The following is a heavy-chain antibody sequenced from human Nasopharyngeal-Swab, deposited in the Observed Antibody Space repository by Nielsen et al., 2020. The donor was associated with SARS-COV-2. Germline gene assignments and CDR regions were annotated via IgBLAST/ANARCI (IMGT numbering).Heavy chain of an antibody. V-gene: IGHV1-18*01. Sequence: ASVKVSCKASGYTFTSYGISWVRQAPGQGLEWMGWINVYNGNTNYAQNLQGRVTMTTDTSTSTAYMELRSLRSGDTAVYYCARFSPPLYCNSPTCLATWFDPWGQGTLVTVSS. CDR2: INVYNGNT. CDR3: ARFSPPLYCNSPTCLATWFDP. CDR1: GYTFTSYG. J-gene: IGHJ5*02. D-gene: IGHD2-2*01.